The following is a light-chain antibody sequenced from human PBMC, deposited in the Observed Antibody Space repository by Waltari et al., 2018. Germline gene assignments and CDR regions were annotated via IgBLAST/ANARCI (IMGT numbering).Light chain of an antibody. V-gene: IGKV1-5*03. CDR1: QSMSRW. J-gene: IGKJ4*02. CDR2: KAS. CDR3: QHYDSSPAT. Sequence: DSELTQSPSTLAASVGDRVTITCWASQSMSRWLAWYQQKAGKAPKLLIYKASILESGVPSRFSGGGSRKEFTITSSSLQPDDFAKYYCQHYDSSPATFGRGTKVEIK.